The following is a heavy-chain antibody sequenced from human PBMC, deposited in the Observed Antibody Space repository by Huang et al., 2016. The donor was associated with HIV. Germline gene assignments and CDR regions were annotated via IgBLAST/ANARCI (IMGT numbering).Heavy chain of an antibody. Sequence: QVHLQQWGAGLLKSAETLSLTCAVYGGSLSGYYWSWLRQTTGQGLEWIGEINHLGSPNYNPSQKRRVSIAMDGSKKQFSLKLRSISDADTAVYFCARDATKNPRGWFDPWGQGTLVTVSS. CDR3: ARDATKNPRGWFDP. CDR2: INHLGSP. V-gene: IGHV4-34*02. J-gene: IGHJ5*02. D-gene: IGHD3-10*01. CDR1: GGSLSGYY.